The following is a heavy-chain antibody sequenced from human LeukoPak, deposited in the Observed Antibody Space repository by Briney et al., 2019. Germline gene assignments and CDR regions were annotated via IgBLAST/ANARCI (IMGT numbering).Heavy chain of an antibody. J-gene: IGHJ4*02. CDR2: IKQDGSEK. CDR1: GFTFSSYW. CDR3: ARDLLVVPAATDY. V-gene: IGHV3-7*01. Sequence: PGGSLRLSCAASGFTFSSYWMSWVRQAPGKGLEWVANIKQDGSEKYYVDSVKGRFTISRDNAKNSLYLQMNSLRAEDTAVYYCARDLLVVPAATDYWGQGTLVTVSS. D-gene: IGHD2-2*01.